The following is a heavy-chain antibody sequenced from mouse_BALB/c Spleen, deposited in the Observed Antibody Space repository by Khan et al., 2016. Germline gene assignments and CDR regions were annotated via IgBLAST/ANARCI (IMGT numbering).Heavy chain of an antibody. J-gene: IGHJ2*01. CDR1: GYTFTNYG. CDR2: INTYTGEP. V-gene: IGHV9-1*02. CDR3: ARWVSVFDY. Sequence: QIQLVQSGPELKKPGETVKISCKASGYTFTNYGMNWVKQAPGKGLKWMGWINTYTGEPTYADDFKGRFAFSLETSASTAYLQINILKNDVMATYFCARWVSVFDYWGQGTTLTVSS.